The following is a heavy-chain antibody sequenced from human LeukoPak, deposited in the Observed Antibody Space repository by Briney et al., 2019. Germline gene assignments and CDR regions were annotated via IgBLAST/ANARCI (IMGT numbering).Heavy chain of an antibody. CDR3: ARDGAARRDY. CDR1: GGTFSSYA. V-gene: IGHV1-18*01. CDR2: IIAYNGNT. J-gene: IGHJ4*02. D-gene: IGHD6-6*01. Sequence: ASVKVSCKASGGTFSSYAISWVRQAPGQGLEWMGGIIAYNGNTNYAQKLQGRVTMTTDTSTSTAYMELRSLRSDDTAVYYCARDGAARRDYWGQGTLVTVSS.